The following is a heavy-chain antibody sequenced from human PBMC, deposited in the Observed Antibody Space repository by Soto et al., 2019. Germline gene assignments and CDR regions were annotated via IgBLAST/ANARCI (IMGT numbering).Heavy chain of an antibody. V-gene: IGHV4-39*01. CDR1: GGSISSSSYY. J-gene: IGHJ5*02. D-gene: IGHD3-3*01. CDR2: IYYSGST. CDR3: ARLGLDFWSGYPIENWFDP. Sequence: SETLSLTCTVSGGSISSSSYYWGWIRQPPGKGLEWIGSIYYSGSTYYNPSLKSRVTISVDTSKNQFSLKLSSVTAADTAVYYCARLGLDFWSGYPIENWFDPWGQGTLVTVSS.